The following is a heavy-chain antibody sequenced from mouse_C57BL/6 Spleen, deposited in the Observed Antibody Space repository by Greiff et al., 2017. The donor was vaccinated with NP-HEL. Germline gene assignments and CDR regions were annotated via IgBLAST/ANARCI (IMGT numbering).Heavy chain of an antibody. CDR3: TTYGSSSY. CDR2: IDPENGDT. V-gene: IGHV14-4*01. J-gene: IGHJ3*01. CDR1: GFNIKDDY. Sequence: EVQLQQSGAELVRPGASVKLSCTASGFNIKDDYMHWVKQRPEQGLEWIGWIDPENGDTEYASKFQGKATITADTSSNTAYLQLSSLTSEDTAVYYCTTYGSSSYWGQGTLVTVSA. D-gene: IGHD1-1*01.